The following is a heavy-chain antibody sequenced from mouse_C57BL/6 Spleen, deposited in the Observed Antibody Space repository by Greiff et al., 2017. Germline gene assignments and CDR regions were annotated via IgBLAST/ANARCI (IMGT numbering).Heavy chain of an antibody. D-gene: IGHD5-5*01. CDR2: IWSGGST. CDR3: ARKEGLPEDYAMDY. Sequence: VQVVESGPGLVQPSQSLSITCTVSGFSLTSYGVHWVRQSPGKGLEWLGVIWSGGSTDYNAAFISRLSISKDNSKSQVFFKMNSLQADDTAIYYCARKEGLPEDYAMDYWGQGTSVTVSS. J-gene: IGHJ4*01. V-gene: IGHV2-2*01. CDR1: GFSLTSYG.